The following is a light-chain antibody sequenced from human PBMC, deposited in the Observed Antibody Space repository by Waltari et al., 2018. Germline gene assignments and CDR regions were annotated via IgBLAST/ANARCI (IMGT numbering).Light chain of an antibody. V-gene: IGKV1-9*01. J-gene: IGKJ2*01. Sequence: IQLTQSPSSLSASVGDRVTITCRASQGISSYLAWYQQKPGQVPKLLIYATSTLQTGVPSRFSGSGSGTDFTFTISSLQPEDFATYYCQDLNDFPFTFGQGTKLEI. CDR1: QGISSY. CDR3: QDLNDFPFT. CDR2: ATS.